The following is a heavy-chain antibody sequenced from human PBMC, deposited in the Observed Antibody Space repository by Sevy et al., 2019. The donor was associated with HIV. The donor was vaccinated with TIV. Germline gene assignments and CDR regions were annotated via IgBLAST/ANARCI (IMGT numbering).Heavy chain of an antibody. D-gene: IGHD4-17*01. V-gene: IGHV3-23*01. Sequence: GGSLRLSCTASGFSFSSYAMSWVRQAPGKGLEWVSTIIGSGVRTYSADSVKGRFTISTDNSKNTLYLQMTSLRAEDRSIYYCASDLHDYGDFYFDYWGRGTLVTVSS. CDR1: GFSFSSYA. CDR2: IIGSGVRT. J-gene: IGHJ4*02. CDR3: ASDLHDYGDFYFDY.